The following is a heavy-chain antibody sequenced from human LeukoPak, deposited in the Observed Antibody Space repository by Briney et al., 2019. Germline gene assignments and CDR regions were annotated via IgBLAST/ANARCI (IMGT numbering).Heavy chain of an antibody. V-gene: IGHV3-9*03. CDR3: AKEGGYSYGYYGLDY. D-gene: IGHD5-18*01. CDR1: GFTFDDYA. CDR2: ISWNSGSI. J-gene: IGHJ4*02. Sequence: PGGSLRLSCAASGFTFDDYAMHWVRQAPGKGLEWVSGISWNSGSIGYADPVKGRFTISRDNAKNSLYLQMNSLRAEDMALYYCAKEGGYSYGYYGLDYWGQGTLVTVSS.